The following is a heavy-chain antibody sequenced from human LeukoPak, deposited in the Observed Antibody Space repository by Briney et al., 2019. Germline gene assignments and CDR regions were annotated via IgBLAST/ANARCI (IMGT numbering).Heavy chain of an antibody. D-gene: IGHD6-19*01. J-gene: IGHJ4*02. CDR2: IYSGGST. V-gene: IGHV3-53*01. Sequence: GGSLRLSCAASGFTVSSNYISWVRQAPGKGLEWVSVIYSGGSTYYADSVKGRFTISRDNSKNTLYLQMSSLRAEDTAVYYCARGQWLADFDYWGQGTLVTVSS. CDR3: ARGQWLADFDY. CDR1: GFTVSSNY.